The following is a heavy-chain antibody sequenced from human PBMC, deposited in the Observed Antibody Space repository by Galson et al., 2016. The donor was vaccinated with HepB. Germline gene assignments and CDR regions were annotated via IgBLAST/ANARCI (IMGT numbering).Heavy chain of an antibody. V-gene: IGHV3-48*02. CDR3: ARTLFSSGSYWYFDY. Sequence: SLRLSCAASGLTFSRYTMNWVCQAPGKRLEWVSYISSSSSPIYYADSVKGRFTISRDNAKNSLYLQVNSLRDEDTAVYYCARTLFSSGSYWYFDYWGQGTLVTVSS. CDR1: GLTFSRYT. CDR2: ISSSSSPI. D-gene: IGHD1-26*01. J-gene: IGHJ4*02.